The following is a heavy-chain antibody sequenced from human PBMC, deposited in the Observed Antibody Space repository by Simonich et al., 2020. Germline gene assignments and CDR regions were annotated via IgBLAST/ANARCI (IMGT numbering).Heavy chain of an antibody. CDR1: GGSISSYY. CDR3: ARHDRWLQFYFDY. J-gene: IGHJ4*02. CDR2: IYYSRST. V-gene: IGHV4-59*08. Sequence: QVQLQESGPGLVKPSETLSLTCTVSGGSISSYYWCWIRQPPGKGLEWIGYIYYSRSTNYNPSLKGRVTISVDTSKNHFSLKLSSVTAADTAVYYCARHDRWLQFYFDYWGQGTLVTVSS. D-gene: IGHD5-12*01.